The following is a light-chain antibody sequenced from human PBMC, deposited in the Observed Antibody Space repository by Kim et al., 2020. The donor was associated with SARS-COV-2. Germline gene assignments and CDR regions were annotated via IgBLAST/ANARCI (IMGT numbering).Light chain of an antibody. V-gene: IGKV3-20*01. CDR2: GAS. CDR1: QSVSSSY. CDR3: QQYGSSPPWT. Sequence: EIVLTQSPGPLSLSPGERATLSCRASQSVSSSYLAWYQQKPGQAPRLLIYGASSRATGIPDRFSGSGSGTDFTLTISRLAPEDFAVYYCQQYGSSPPWTFGQGTKVEIK. J-gene: IGKJ1*01.